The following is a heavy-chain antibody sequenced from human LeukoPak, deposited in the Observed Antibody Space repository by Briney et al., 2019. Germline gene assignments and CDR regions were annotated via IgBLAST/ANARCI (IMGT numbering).Heavy chain of an antibody. CDR2: VSGGGGSR. V-gene: IGHV3-23*01. CDR1: GFTFSDSA. CDR3: AKSGSYPGGYYYSMDV. J-gene: IGHJ6*03. Sequence: GGSLRLSCAASGFTFSDSAMIWVRQAPGKGLEWVSSVSGGGGSRFYADSVKGRFTISRDNSKNTQFLQMTSLRADDTALYYCAKSGSYPGGYYYSMDVWGKGTTVPVSS. D-gene: IGHD1-26*01.